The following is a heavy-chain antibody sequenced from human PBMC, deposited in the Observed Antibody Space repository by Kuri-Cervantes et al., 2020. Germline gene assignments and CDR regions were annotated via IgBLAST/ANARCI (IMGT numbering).Heavy chain of an antibody. J-gene: IGHJ4*02. CDR2: INPSGGST. V-gene: IGHV1-46*01. Sequence: ASVKVSCKASGYTFTSYYMHWVRQAPGQGLEWMGIINPSGGSTSYAQKFQGRVTMTRDTSTSTVYMELNSLRSEDTAVYYCARAANGIAVAGRGYYFDYWGQGTLVTVSS. CDR3: ARAANGIAVAGRGYYFDY. CDR1: GYTFTSYY. D-gene: IGHD6-19*01.